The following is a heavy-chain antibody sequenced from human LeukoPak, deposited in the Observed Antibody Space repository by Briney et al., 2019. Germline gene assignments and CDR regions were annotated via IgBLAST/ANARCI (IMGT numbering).Heavy chain of an antibody. D-gene: IGHD3-22*01. V-gene: IGHV3-21*01. CDR1: GFTFSSYS. CDR2: ISSSSSYI. Sequence: GGSLRLSCAAPGFTFSSYSMNWVRQAPGKGLEWVSSISSSSSYIYYADSVKGRFTISRDNAENSLYLQMNSLRAEDTAVYYCARVNLDYYDSSGYYPEYFQHWGQGTLVTVSS. J-gene: IGHJ1*01. CDR3: ARVNLDYYDSSGYYPEYFQH.